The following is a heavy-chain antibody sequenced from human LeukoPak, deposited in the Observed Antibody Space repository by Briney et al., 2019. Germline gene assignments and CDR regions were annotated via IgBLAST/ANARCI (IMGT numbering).Heavy chain of an antibody. D-gene: IGHD3-16*01. CDR2: IYYSGST. CDR3: ARALPYYDYVWGSSPLLDRFDP. J-gene: IGHJ5*02. Sequence: SETLSLTCTVSGGSISSSSYYWGWIRQPPGKGLEWIGSIYYSGSTYYNPSLKSRVTISVDTSKNQFSLKLSSVTAADTAVYYCARALPYYDYVWGSSPLLDRFDPWGQGTLVTVSS. V-gene: IGHV4-39*07. CDR1: GGSISSSSYY.